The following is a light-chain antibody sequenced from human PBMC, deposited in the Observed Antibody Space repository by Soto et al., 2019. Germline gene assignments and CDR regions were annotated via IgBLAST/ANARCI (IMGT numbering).Light chain of an antibody. V-gene: IGLV2-14*03. CDR2: DVS. CDR3: SSYRSSRTFEV. Sequence: QSALTQPASVSGSPGQSITISCTGTSSDVGGYNYVSWYQQHPGKAPKLMIYDVSNRPSWVSNRFSGSKSGNTASLTISGLQAEDEADYYCSSYRSSRTFEVFGGGTQLTVL. CDR1: SSDVGGYNY. J-gene: IGLJ2*01.